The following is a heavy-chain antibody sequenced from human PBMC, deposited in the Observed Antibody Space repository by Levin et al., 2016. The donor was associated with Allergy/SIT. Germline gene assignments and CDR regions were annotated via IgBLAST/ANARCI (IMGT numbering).Heavy chain of an antibody. J-gene: IGHJ6*02. D-gene: IGHD4-17*01. V-gene: IGHV1-2*02. CDR2: INPNSGGT. Sequence: WVRQAPGQGLEWMGWINPNSGGTNYAQKFQGRVTMTRDTSISTAYMELSRLRSDDTAVYYCARGPDYGDYYYYGMDVWGQGTTVTVSS. CDR3: ARGPDYGDYYYYGMDV.